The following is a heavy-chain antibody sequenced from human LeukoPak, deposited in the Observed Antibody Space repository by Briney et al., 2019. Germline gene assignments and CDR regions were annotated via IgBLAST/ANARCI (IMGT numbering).Heavy chain of an antibody. CDR3: ARVPFSLLRFWGRNYYYGKDV. V-gene: IGHV1-8*01. Sequence: ASVKVSCKASGYTFTSYDINWVRQATGQGLEWMGWMNPNSGNTGYAQKFQGRVTMTRNTSISTAYMELSSLRSEDTAVYYCARVPFSLLRFWGRNYYYGKDVWGQGTTVTVSS. J-gene: IGHJ6*02. CDR2: MNPNSGNT. CDR1: GYTFTSYD. D-gene: IGHD3-3*01.